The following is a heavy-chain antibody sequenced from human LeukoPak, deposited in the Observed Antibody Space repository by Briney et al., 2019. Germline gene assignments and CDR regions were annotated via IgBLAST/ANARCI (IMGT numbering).Heavy chain of an antibody. D-gene: IGHD3-22*01. J-gene: IGHJ4*02. CDR3: ARERGYYYDSSGKAPRNYFDY. CDR1: GGSLSSGGYY. CDR2: IYYSGST. V-gene: IGHV4-31*03. Sequence: SETLSLTCTVSGGSLSSGGYYWSWIRQHPGKGLEWIGYIYYSGSTYYNPSLKSRVTISVDTSKNQFSLKLSSVTAADTAVYYCARERGYYYDSSGKAPRNYFDYWGQGTLVTVSS.